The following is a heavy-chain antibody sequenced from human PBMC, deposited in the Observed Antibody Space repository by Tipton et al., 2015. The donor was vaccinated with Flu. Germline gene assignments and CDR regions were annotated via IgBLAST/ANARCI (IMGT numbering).Heavy chain of an antibody. V-gene: IGHV3-11*01. D-gene: IGHD3-10*01. J-gene: IGHJ6*02. CDR3: VRDQGFGDGLTYDYYGMDV. CDR1: GFTFSDYY. CDR2: ISSSGSSI. Sequence: SLRPSCAASGFTFSDYYMSWIRLAPGKGLEWVSHISSSGSSINYADSVKGRFTISRDNAKNSLYLQMNSLRAEDTAVYYCVRDQGFGDGLTYDYYGMDVWGQGTTVTVSS.